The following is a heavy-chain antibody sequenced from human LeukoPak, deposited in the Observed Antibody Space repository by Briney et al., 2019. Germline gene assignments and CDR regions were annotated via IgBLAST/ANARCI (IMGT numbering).Heavy chain of an antibody. CDR1: GGTFSSYA. Sequence: SVKVSCKASGGTFSSYAISWVRQAPGQGLEWMGRIIPIFGIANHAQKFQGRVTITADKSTSTAYMELSSLRSEDTAVYYCARDRRGVYYYDSSGYNNWFDPWGQGTLVTVSS. V-gene: IGHV1-69*04. D-gene: IGHD3-22*01. CDR2: IIPIFGIA. CDR3: ARDRRGVYYYDSSGYNNWFDP. J-gene: IGHJ5*02.